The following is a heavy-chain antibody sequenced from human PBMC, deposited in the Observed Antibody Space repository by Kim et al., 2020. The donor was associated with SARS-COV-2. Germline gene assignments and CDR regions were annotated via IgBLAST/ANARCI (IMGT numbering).Heavy chain of an antibody. CDR2: IGTAGDT. D-gene: IGHD3-22*01. CDR3: ARGGSYDSSGYYYSSYWYFEI. J-gene: IGHJ2*01. CDR1: GFTFSSYD. Sequence: GGSLRLSCAASGFTFSSYDMHWVRQAPGKGLEWVSAIGTAGDTYYSGSVKGRFNISRGNAKNSLYLQMNSLLAGDTAVYYCARGGSYDSSGYYYSSYWYFEIWGRGTLVTVSS. V-gene: IGHV3-13*04.